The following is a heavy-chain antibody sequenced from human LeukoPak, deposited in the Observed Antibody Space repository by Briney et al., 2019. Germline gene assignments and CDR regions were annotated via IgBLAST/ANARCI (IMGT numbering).Heavy chain of an antibody. CDR2: IYYSGST. Sequence: SETLSLTCTVSGGSISSYYWSWIRQPPGKGLEWIGYIYYSGSTNYNPSLKSRVTISVDTSKSQFSLKLSSVTAADTAVYYCARGGGAGLRYFDWLLINWGQGTLVTVSS. V-gene: IGHV4-59*12. CDR3: ARGGGAGLRYFDWLLIN. D-gene: IGHD3-9*01. J-gene: IGHJ4*02. CDR1: GGSISSYY.